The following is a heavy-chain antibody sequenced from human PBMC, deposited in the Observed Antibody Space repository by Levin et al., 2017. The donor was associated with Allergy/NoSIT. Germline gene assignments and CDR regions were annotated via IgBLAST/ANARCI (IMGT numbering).Heavy chain of an antibody. Sequence: QPGGSLRLSCAASGFTFSSYWMSWIRQAPGQGLEWVANIKQDGSEKYYVDSVEGRFTISRDNAKNSLYLQMNSLRAEDTAVYYCAIRSWHDAFDIWGQGTMVTVSS. J-gene: IGHJ3*02. D-gene: IGHD6-13*01. V-gene: IGHV3-7*01. CDR2: IKQDGSEK. CDR3: AIRSWHDAFDI. CDR1: GFTFSSYW.